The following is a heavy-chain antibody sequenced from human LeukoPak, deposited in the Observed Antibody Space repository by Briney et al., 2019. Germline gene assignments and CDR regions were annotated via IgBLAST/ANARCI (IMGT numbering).Heavy chain of an antibody. J-gene: IGHJ6*03. CDR1: GFTFSTYC. Sequence: GGSLRLSCAASGFTFSTYCMNWVRQAPGKGLEWVSSISSSSSYIYYADSVKGRFTISRDNAKKSVYLQMNSLRAEDTAVYYCARAYSERYGLGYYYMDVWGKGTTVTISS. D-gene: IGHD1-26*01. CDR2: ISSSSSYI. CDR3: ARAYSERYGLGYYYMDV. V-gene: IGHV3-21*01.